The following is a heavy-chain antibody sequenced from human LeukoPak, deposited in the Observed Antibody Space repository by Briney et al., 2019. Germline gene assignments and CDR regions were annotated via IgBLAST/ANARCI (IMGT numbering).Heavy chain of an antibody. Sequence: WGSLRLSCAASGFTFSSYSMNWVRQAPGKGLEWVSSISSSSSYIYYADSVKGRFTISRDNAKNSLYLQMNSLRAEDTAVYYCARDNPELNWFDPWGQGTLVTVSS. J-gene: IGHJ5*02. V-gene: IGHV3-21*01. D-gene: IGHD1-1*01. CDR1: GFTFSSYS. CDR3: ARDNPELNWFDP. CDR2: ISSSSSYI.